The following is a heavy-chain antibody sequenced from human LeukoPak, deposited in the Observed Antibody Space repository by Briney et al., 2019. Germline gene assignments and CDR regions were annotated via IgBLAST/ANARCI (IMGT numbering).Heavy chain of an antibody. CDR1: GFTFSSYW. CDR3: ARELRTFDS. D-gene: IGHD3-16*01. Sequence: PGGSLRLSCAASGFTFSSYWMTWVRQAPGKGLEWVANIKHNGDELNYVDSVEDRFTISRDNAKNSLYLHMTSPRAEDTAVYYCARELRTFDSWGQGTLVTVSS. V-gene: IGHV3-7*01. CDR2: IKHNGDEL. J-gene: IGHJ4*02.